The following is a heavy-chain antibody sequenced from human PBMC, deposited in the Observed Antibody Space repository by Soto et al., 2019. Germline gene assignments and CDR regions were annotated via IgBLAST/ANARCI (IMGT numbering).Heavy chain of an antibody. CDR1: GGTFSSYA. D-gene: IGHD2-2*03. V-gene: IGHV1-69*01. Sequence: QVQLVQSGAEVKKPGSSVKVSCKASGGTFSSYAISWVRQAPGQGLEWMGGIIPIFGTANYAQKFQGRVTITADEYTSTAYMELSSLRSEDTAVYYCARDRVGYCSSTSCYDWFDPWGQGTLVTVSS. CDR3: ARDRVGYCSSTSCYDWFDP. CDR2: IIPIFGTA. J-gene: IGHJ5*02.